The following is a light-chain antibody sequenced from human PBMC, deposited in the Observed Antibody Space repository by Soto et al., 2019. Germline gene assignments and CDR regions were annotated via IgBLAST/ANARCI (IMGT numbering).Light chain of an antibody. V-gene: IGLV2-8*01. CDR3: SSHGGSNNPYV. J-gene: IGLJ1*01. Sequence: QSALTQPPSASGSPGQSVAISCNGTSSDIGGYNFVSWYQQHPGKAPKLMIYDVTKRPSGVPDRFSGSKSGNTATLIVSGLQAEDEADYYCSSHGGSNNPYVFGPGTKLTVL. CDR1: SSDIGGYNF. CDR2: DVT.